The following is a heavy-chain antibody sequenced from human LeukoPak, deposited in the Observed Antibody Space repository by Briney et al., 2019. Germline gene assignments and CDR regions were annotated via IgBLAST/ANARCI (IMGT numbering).Heavy chain of an antibody. D-gene: IGHD6-13*01. V-gene: IGHV3-30*02. CDR2: IRYDGSNK. Sequence: GGSLRLSCAASGFTFSSYGMHWVRQAPGKGLEWVAFIRYDGSNKYYADSVKGRFTISRDNSKNTLYLQMNSLRAEDTAVYYCAKDRSGQQLGPYYYGMDVWGQGTTVTVSS. J-gene: IGHJ6*02. CDR3: AKDRSGQQLGPYYYGMDV. CDR1: GFTFSSYG.